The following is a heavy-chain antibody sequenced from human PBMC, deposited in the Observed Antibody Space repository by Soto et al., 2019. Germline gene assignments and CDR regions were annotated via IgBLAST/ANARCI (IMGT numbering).Heavy chain of an antibody. CDR1: GGSISSGDYY. V-gene: IGHV4-30-4*01. D-gene: IGHD3-16*01. Sequence: PSETLSLTCTVSGGSISSGDYYWSWIRQPPGKGMEWIGYIYYSGSTYYNPSLRSRVTISVDTSKNQFSLKLSSVTAADTAVYYCARMGESIENNWFDPRGQGTRVAVSS. CDR2: IYYSGST. J-gene: IGHJ5*02. CDR3: ARMGESIENNWFDP.